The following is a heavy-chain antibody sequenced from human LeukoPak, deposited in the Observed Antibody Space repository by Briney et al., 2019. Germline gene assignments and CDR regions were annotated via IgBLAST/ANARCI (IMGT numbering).Heavy chain of an antibody. CDR1: GFSFSSYA. CDR2: MSSSDDGR. V-gene: IGHV3-23*01. Sequence: GGSLRLSCATSGFSFSSYAMSWVRQAPGKGLEWVSAMSSSDDGRYYAASVRGRFTISRDTSRSTLYLQMNSLRAEDTAVYYCARENSGYYYADAFDIWGQGTMVTVSS. D-gene: IGHD3-22*01. J-gene: IGHJ3*02. CDR3: ARENSGYYYADAFDI.